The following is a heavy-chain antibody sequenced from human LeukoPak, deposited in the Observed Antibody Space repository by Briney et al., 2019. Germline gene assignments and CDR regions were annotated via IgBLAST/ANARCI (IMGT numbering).Heavy chain of an antibody. Sequence: SGGSLRLSCAASGFTFSSYAMSWVRQAPGKGQEWVSAISGSGGSTYYADSVKGRFTISRDNSKNTLYLQMNSLRAEDTAVYYCAKVSGLVLNYYYYMDVWGKGTTVTVSS. CDR3: AKVSGLVLNYYYYMDV. V-gene: IGHV3-23*01. D-gene: IGHD6-19*01. CDR2: ISGSGGST. J-gene: IGHJ6*03. CDR1: GFTFSSYA.